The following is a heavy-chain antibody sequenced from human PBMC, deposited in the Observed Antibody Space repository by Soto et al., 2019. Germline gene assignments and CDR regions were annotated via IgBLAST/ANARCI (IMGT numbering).Heavy chain of an antibody. CDR1: GFTFRNYW. CDR2: IKKDGSEK. V-gene: IGHV3-7*01. CDR3: AREEVESGGWQN. D-gene: IGHD6-25*01. J-gene: IGHJ4*02. Sequence: DVQLVESGGGLVQPGGSLRLFCAGSGFTFRNYWMSWVRQAPGKSLEWVANIKKDGSEKNYVDSVKGRFTISRDNAKNSVYLQMNSLRAEDTAVYYCAREEVESGGWQNWGQGTLVTVSS.